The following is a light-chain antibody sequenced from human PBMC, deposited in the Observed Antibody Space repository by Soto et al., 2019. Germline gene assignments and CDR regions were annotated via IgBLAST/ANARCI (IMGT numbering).Light chain of an antibody. V-gene: IGKV3-20*01. CDR3: QQYGSSPTT. Sequence: IMLSLSLGTLSLYPGERATLSCRASQSVTSNYLAWYQQKPGQAPRLLFFGASIRATGIPDRFSGSGSGTDFTLTISRLEPEDFAVYHCQQYGSSPTTFGQGTKVDIK. CDR1: QSVTSNY. CDR2: GAS. J-gene: IGKJ1*01.